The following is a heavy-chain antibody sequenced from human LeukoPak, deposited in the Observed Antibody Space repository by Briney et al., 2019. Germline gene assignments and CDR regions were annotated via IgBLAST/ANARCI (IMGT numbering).Heavy chain of an antibody. V-gene: IGHV4-61*02. CDR3: ARTIPPGVATIGEWNY. D-gene: IGHD5-12*01. J-gene: IGHJ4*02. CDR1: GGSISSGRYY. Sequence: SETLPLTCTVSGGSISSGRYYWNWIRQPAGKGLEWIGTIFTSGSTNYNPSLKSRVTISVDTSKNQFSLKLSSVTAADTAVYYCARTIPPGVATIGEWNYWGQGTLVTVSS. CDR2: IFTSGST.